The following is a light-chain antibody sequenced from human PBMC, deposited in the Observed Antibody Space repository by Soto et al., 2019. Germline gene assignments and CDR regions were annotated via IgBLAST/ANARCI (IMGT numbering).Light chain of an antibody. J-gene: IGKJ3*01. CDR2: RAS. Sequence: DIQLTQSPSSLSASVGDRVTITCRASQIISTWLAWYQQKSGEAPKLLIYRASNLVSGVPSRFSGSGSGTEFTLTISGLQPDDCSIYYCQHYETYSGTFGPGTKVDL. CDR3: QHYETYSGT. V-gene: IGKV1-5*03. CDR1: QIISTW.